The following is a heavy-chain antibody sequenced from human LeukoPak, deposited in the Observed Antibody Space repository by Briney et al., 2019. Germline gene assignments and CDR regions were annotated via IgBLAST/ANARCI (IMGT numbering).Heavy chain of an antibody. J-gene: IGHJ6*03. Sequence: PSETLSLTCTVSGGSISSYYWSWIRQPPGKGLEWIGYIYYSGSTNYNPSLKSRVTISVDTSKNQFSLKLSSVTAADTAVYYCARAYYGSGSTYSAGYYYYYMDVWGKGTTVTISS. CDR1: GGSISSYY. CDR3: ARAYYGSGSTYSAGYYYYYMDV. D-gene: IGHD3-10*01. CDR2: IYYSGST. V-gene: IGHV4-59*01.